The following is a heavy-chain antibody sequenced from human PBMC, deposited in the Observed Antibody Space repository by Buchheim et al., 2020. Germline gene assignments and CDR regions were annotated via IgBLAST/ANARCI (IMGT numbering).Heavy chain of an antibody. CDR1: GGSISSGGYY. CDR3: ARATSGTLQDWFDP. J-gene: IGHJ5*02. Sequence: QVQLQESGPGLVKPSQTLSLTCTVSGGSISSGGYYWSWIRQHPGKGLEWIWYIYYSGSTYYNPSLNSRVTISVDTSKNLFSLKLSSVTAADTAVYCCARATSGTLQDWFDPWGQGTL. CDR2: IYYSGST. D-gene: IGHD4-11*01. V-gene: IGHV4-31*03.